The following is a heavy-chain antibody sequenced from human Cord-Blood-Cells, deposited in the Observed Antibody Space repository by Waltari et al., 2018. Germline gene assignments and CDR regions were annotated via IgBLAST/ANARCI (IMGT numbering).Heavy chain of an antibody. CDR3: ARVLNWGILFDY. V-gene: IGHV1-2*02. CDR1: GYAFTGYY. J-gene: IGHJ4*02. CDR2: INPNGGGT. Sequence: VQLVQSGAEVKKPGASVKVSCKASGYAFTGYYLHWVRQAPGQGLEWMGWINPNGGGTNYAQKFQGRVTMTRDTSISTAYMELSRLRSDDTAVYYCARVLNWGILFDYWGQGTLVTVSS. D-gene: IGHD7-27*01.